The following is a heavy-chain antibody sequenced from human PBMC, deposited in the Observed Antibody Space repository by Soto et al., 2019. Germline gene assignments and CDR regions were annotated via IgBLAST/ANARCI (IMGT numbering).Heavy chain of an antibody. CDR1: GFTFSSYA. V-gene: IGHV3-23*01. D-gene: IGHD3-10*01. CDR3: AKEAEIPRVRGVHWEFDY. Sequence: GGSLTLSCAASGFTFSSYAMSWVRQAPGKGLEWVSAISGSGGSTYYADSVKGRFTISRDNSENTLYLQMNSLRAEDTAVYYGAKEAEIPRVRGVHWEFDYWGQGTLVTVSS. CDR2: ISGSGGST. J-gene: IGHJ4*02.